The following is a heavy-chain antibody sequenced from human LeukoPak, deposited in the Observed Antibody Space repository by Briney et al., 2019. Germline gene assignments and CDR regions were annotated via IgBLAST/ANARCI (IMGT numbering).Heavy chain of an antibody. D-gene: IGHD3-22*01. CDR2: ISGSGGST. Sequence: GGSLRLSCAASGFTFSSYAMSWVRQAPGKGLEWVSAISGSGGSTYYADSVKGRFTISRDNSKNTLYLQMNSLRAEDTAVYYCAKDSDSSGYYYYWYFDLWGRGTLVTVSS. V-gene: IGHV3-23*01. CDR1: GFTFSSYA. CDR3: AKDSDSSGYYYYWYFDL. J-gene: IGHJ2*01.